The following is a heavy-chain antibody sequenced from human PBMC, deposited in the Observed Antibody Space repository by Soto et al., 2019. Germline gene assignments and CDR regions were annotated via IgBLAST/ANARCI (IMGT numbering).Heavy chain of an antibody. J-gene: IGHJ4*02. CDR2: IYSAGST. D-gene: IGHD1-26*01. CDR3: AGNSHKVY. CDR1: GFTVSNNY. V-gene: IGHV3-66*01. Sequence: VQLVESGGGLVQPGGSLRLSCAASGFTVSNNYMSWVRQAPGKGLEWVSLIYSAGSTYYADSVKGRFTISRDNSKNTLYIQMTSLRAEDTAVHYCAGNSHKVYWGQGTLVTVSS.